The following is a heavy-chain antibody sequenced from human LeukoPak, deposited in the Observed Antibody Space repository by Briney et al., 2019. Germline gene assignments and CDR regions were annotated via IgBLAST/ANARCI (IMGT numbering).Heavy chain of an antibody. V-gene: IGHV4-39*01. D-gene: IGHD3-10*01. CDR2: IYYSGST. CDR3: AIRGSLTKYYFDY. Sequence: KASETLSLTCTVSGGSISSSSYYWGWIRQPPGKGLEWIGSIYYSGSTYYNPSLKSRVTISVDTSKNQFSLKLSSVTAADTAVYYCAIRGSLTKYYFDYWGQGTLVTVSS. J-gene: IGHJ4*02. CDR1: GGSISSSSYY.